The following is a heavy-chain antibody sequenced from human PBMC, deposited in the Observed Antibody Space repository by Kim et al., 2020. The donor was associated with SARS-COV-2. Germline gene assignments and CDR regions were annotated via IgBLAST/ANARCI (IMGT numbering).Heavy chain of an antibody. D-gene: IGHD2-21*01. J-gene: IGHJ5*02. CDR3: AKGGSYCGGDCYGANWFDP. Sequence: GRFTISRDNSKNSLYLQMNSLRTEDTALYYCAKGGSYCGGDCYGANWFDPWGQGTLVTVSS. V-gene: IGHV3-43*01.